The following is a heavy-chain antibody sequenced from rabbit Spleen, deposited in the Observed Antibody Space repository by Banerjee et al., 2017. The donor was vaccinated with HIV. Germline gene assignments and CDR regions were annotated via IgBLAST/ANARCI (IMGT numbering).Heavy chain of an antibody. D-gene: IGHD1-1*01. CDR2: INAVTGKA. CDR1: GFSFSNKAV. Sequence: QEQLVESGGGLVKPEGSLKLSCTASGFSFSNKAVMCWVRQAPGKGLEWIACINAVTGKAVYASWAKGRFTISSHDAQNTLYLQLNSLTAADTATYFCVRARPYPFVLWGPGTLVTVS. CDR3: VRARPYPFVL. J-gene: IGHJ4*01. V-gene: IGHV1S45*01.